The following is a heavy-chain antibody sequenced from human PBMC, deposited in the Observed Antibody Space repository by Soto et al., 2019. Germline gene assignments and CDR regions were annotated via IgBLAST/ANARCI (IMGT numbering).Heavy chain of an antibody. CDR1: GGSINSGGYC. CDR3: SRGILV. D-gene: IGHD5-18*01. V-gene: IGHV4-31*03. CDR2: ISSGGST. J-gene: IGHJ4*02. Sequence: QVQLQESGPGLVKPSQTLSLTCTVSGGSINSGGYCWSWIRQHPGEGLDWIGCISSGGSTSSNPSLKSRVTISVDTSKNQFSLKLTSVTAADTAVYYCSRGILVWGQGALITVSS.